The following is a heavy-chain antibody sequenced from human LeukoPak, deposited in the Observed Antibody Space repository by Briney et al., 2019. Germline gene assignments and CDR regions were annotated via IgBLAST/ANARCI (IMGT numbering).Heavy chain of an antibody. CDR3: AKPRGEEWLVGLYDAFDI. CDR1: GFTFSSYA. D-gene: IGHD6-19*01. J-gene: IGHJ3*02. Sequence: PGGSLRLSCAASGFTFSSYAMSWVRQAPGKGLEWVSVISGSDGSTYYADSVKGRFIISRDNSKNTLYLQMNSLRAEDTAVFYCAKPRGEEWLVGLYDAFDIWGQGTMVTV. CDR2: ISGSDGST. V-gene: IGHV3-23*01.